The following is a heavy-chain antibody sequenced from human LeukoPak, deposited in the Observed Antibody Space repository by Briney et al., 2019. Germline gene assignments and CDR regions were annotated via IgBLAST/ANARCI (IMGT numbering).Heavy chain of an antibody. CDR2: ISYHGSST. V-gene: IGHV3-30*18. D-gene: IGHD6-19*01. J-gene: IGHJ4*02. Sequence: PGRSLRLSCAASGFTFSIYGMHWVRQAPGTGREWVAFISYHGSSTYYADSVKGRFTISRDNSRNTLYLQINSLRGEDTAIYYCAKDQGTMAGTIGYWGQGTLVNGSS. CDR3: AKDQGTMAGTIGY. CDR1: GFTFSIYG.